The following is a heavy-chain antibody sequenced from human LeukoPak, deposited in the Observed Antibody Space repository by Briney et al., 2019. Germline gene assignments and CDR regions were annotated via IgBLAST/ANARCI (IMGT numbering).Heavy chain of an antibody. CDR2: FDPEDGET. CDR1: GYTLTELS. J-gene: IGHJ4*02. D-gene: IGHD5-18*01. CDR3: ATGLLRGYSYGLSDY. Sequence: ASVNVSCKVSGYTLTELSMHWVRQAPGKGLEWMGGFDPEDGETIYAQKFQGRVTVTEDTSTDTAYMELSSLRSEDTAVYYCATGLLRGYSYGLSDYWGQGTLVTVSS. V-gene: IGHV1-24*01.